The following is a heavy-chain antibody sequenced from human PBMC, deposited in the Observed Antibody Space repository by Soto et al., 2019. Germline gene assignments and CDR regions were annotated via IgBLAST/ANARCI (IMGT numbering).Heavy chain of an antibody. CDR3: ARAPIGDYDYYYGMDV. V-gene: IGHV4-4*02. D-gene: IGHD4-17*01. Sequence: QVQLQESGPGLVKPSGTLSLTCAVSGGSISSSNWWSWVRQPPGKGLEWIGEIYHSGSTNYNPSLKSRVTISVDKYKKHFSLKLSSVTAADTAVYYCARAPIGDYDYYYGMDVWGQGTTVTVSS. J-gene: IGHJ6*02. CDR1: GGSISSSNW. CDR2: IYHSGST.